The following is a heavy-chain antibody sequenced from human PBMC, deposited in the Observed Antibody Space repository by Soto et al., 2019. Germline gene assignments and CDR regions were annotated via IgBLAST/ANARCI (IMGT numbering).Heavy chain of an antibody. D-gene: IGHD6-13*01. CDR2: ISYDGRNK. V-gene: IGHV3-30*18. Sequence: GGTLRLSCAASGFIFSSYGLHWVRQAPGKGLEWVAAISYDGRNKYYADSVKRRFSISTDNSINTLYLQMNSLRVEDTAVYYCAKEGRIAAAGPEDYYGMDVWGRGT. CDR1: GFIFSSYG. CDR3: AKEGRIAAAGPEDYYGMDV. J-gene: IGHJ6*02.